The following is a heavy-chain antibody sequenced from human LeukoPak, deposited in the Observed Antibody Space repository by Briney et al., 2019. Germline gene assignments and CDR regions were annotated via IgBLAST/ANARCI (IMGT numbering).Heavy chain of an antibody. CDR3: AKERDYYGSGSSDY. V-gene: IGHV3-23*01. CDR2: ISGSGGSS. CDR1: GFTFSSYA. Sequence: GESLRLSCAASGFTFSSYAMSWVRQAPGKGLEWVSAISGSGGSSYYVDSVKGRFTISRDNSKNTLYLQMNSLRAEDTAVYYCAKERDYYGSGSSDYWGQGTLVTVSS. D-gene: IGHD3-10*01. J-gene: IGHJ4*02.